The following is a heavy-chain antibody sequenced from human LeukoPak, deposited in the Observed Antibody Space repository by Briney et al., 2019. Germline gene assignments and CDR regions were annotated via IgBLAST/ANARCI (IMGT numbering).Heavy chain of an antibody. CDR2: ISFDGSNK. CDR1: GFTFSNFA. V-gene: IGHV3-30-3*01. J-gene: IGHJ5*02. Sequence: PGGSLRLSCVASGFTFSNFAMHWVRQAPGKGLEWVTLISFDGSNKYYADSVKGRFTVSRDNSKNSLYLQMNSLRVEDTAVYYCARGHGVSPHNWFDPWGQGTLVTVSS. D-gene: IGHD2-8*01. CDR3: ARGHGVSPHNWFDP.